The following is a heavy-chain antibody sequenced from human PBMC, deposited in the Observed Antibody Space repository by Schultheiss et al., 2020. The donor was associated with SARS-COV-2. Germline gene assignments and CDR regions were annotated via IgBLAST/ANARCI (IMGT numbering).Heavy chain of an antibody. D-gene: IGHD6-19*01. Sequence: GGSLRLSCAASGFTFSSYSMNWVRQAPGKGLEWVSSISSSSSYIYYADSVKGRFTISRDNSKNTLYLQMNSLRAEDTAVYYCAKDGRIAVAGPPTYFQHWGQGTLVTVSS. CDR2: ISSSSSYI. CDR3: AKDGRIAVAGPPTYFQH. CDR1: GFTFSSYS. J-gene: IGHJ1*01. V-gene: IGHV3-21*01.